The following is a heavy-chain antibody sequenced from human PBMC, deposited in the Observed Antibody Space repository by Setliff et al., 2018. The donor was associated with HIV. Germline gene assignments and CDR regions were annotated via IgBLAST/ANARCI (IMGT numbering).Heavy chain of an antibody. V-gene: IGHV4-59*01. J-gene: IGHJ5*02. CDR2: IYYSGVT. Sequence: LPETLSLTCTVSGGSISSYYWNWIRQPPGKGLEWIGYIYYSGVTNYNPSLKSRVTISVDTSKNQFSLKLSSVTAADTAVYYCARKGNVGGWFDPWGQGTLVTVSS. CDR3: ARKGNVGGWFDP. D-gene: IGHD3-16*01. CDR1: GGSISSYY.